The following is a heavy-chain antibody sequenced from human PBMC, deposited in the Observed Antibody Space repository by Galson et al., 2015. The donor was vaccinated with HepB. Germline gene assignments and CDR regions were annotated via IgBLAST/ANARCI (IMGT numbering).Heavy chain of an antibody. CDR3: ARQYDTRGYYPY. CDR1: GGTFSTYT. D-gene: IGHD3-22*01. CDR2: IIPIFGSA. Sequence: SVKVSCKASGGTFSTYTLSWVRQAPGQGLEWVGGIIPIFGSANYAQKFQDRVTITADESTSTTYMELRRLRSEDTAVYYCARQYDTRGYYPYWGQGTLVTVSS. V-gene: IGHV1-69*13. J-gene: IGHJ4*02.